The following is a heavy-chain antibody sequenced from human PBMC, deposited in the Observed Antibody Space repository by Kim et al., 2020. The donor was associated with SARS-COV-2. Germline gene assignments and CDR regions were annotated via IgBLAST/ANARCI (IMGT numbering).Heavy chain of an antibody. CDR3: ARDGCCSSTSCYGSAFDI. Sequence: ASVKVSCKASGYTFTGYYMHWVRQAPGQGLELMGWINPNSGGTNYAQKFQGRVTMTRDTSISTAYMELSRLRSDDTAGYYCARDGCCSSTSCYGSAFDIWGQGTMVTVSS. D-gene: IGHD2-2*01. V-gene: IGHV1-2*02. CDR2: INPNSGGT. CDR1: GYTFTGYY. J-gene: IGHJ3*02.